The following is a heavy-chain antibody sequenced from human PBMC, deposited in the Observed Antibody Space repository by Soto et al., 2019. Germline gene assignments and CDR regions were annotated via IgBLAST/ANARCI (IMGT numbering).Heavy chain of an antibody. CDR3: ARDASIEAQTGAFDI. CDR1: GGTFSSYA. D-gene: IGHD6-6*01. J-gene: IGHJ3*02. CDR2: IIPIFGTA. V-gene: IGHV1-69*06. Sequence: QVQLVQSGAEVKKPGSSVKVSCKASGGTFSSYAISWVRQSPGQGLAWMGGIIPIFGTANYAQKFQGRVTITADKSTSTAYMELSSLRSEDTAVYYCARDASIEAQTGAFDIWGQGTMVTVSA.